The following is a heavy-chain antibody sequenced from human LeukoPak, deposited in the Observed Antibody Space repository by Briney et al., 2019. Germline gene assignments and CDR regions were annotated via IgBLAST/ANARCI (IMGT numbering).Heavy chain of an antibody. Sequence: GGSLRLSCAASGFTFSSQAMTWVRQAPGKGLEWVSAVSGSGDNIYYADSVKGRFTISRDNSKNTLYLQMNSLRAEDTAVYYCAKDWVVATIGGYIQHWGQGTLVTVSS. J-gene: IGHJ1*01. V-gene: IGHV3-23*01. CDR3: AKDWVVATIGGYIQH. D-gene: IGHD5-12*01. CDR2: VSGSGDNI. CDR1: GFTFSSQA.